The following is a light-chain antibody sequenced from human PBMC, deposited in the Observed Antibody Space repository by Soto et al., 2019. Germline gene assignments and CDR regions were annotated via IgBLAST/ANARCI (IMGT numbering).Light chain of an antibody. CDR1: SSNIGAGYD. CDR2: GNS. Sequence: QAVVTQPPSVSGAPGQRVTISCTGSSSNIGAGYDVHWYQHLPGTAPKLLIYGNSNRPSGVPDRFSGSKSGTSASLAITGLRAEDEADYYCHSYDSSLSGPGFGGGTKVTVL. V-gene: IGLV1-40*01. J-gene: IGLJ2*01. CDR3: HSYDSSLSGPG.